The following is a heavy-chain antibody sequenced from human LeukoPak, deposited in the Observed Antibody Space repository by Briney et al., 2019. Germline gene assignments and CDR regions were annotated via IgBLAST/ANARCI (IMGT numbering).Heavy chain of an antibody. Sequence: PGGSLRLSCAVSGLRFTKFALNWVRQSPVKGLEWVSAINWSGDTTYYADSVKGRFTIPRDNSNSTLYLQMNSLRVDDSALYYCATYGSGASKDFWGQGTLVTVSS. V-gene: IGHV3-23*01. CDR1: GLRFTKFA. J-gene: IGHJ4*02. D-gene: IGHD3-10*01. CDR3: ATYGSGASKDF. CDR2: INWSGDTT.